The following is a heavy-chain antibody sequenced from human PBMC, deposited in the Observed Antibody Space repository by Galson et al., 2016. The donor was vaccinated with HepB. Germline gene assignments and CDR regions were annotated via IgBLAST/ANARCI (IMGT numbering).Heavy chain of an antibody. J-gene: IGHJ4*02. V-gene: IGHV3-33*01. D-gene: IGHD2-21*02. Sequence: SLRLSCAASGFTLSSYGMHWVRQAPGKGLEWVAVIWYDGGNKYYAESVKGRFTISRDTSNNTLYLQMTSLRVEDPAVYYCARGCGGDCFSVSGYLGPGTLVTVAP. CDR3: ARGCGGDCFSVSGY. CDR2: IWYDGGNK. CDR1: GFTLSSYG.